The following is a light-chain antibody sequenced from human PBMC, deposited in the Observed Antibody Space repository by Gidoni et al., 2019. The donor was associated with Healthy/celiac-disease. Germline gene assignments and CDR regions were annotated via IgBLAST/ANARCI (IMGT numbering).Light chain of an antibody. CDR2: GAS. V-gene: IGKV3-15*01. CDR1: QSVSSN. J-gene: IGKJ3*01. Sequence: SQSVSSNLAWYQQKPGQAPRLLIYGASTRATGIPARFSGSGSGTEFTLTISSLQSEDFAVYYCQQYNNWPHLFTFGHGTKVDIK. CDR3: QQYNNWPHLFT.